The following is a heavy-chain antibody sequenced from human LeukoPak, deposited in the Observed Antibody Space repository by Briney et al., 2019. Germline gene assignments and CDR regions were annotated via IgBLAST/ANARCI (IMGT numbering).Heavy chain of an antibody. V-gene: IGHV3-30-3*01. D-gene: IGHD4-17*01. Sequence: GGSLRLSCVASGFTFSSYAMHWVRQAPGKGLEWVAVIAFDGSNALYADSVKGRFTISRDISKSTLYLETNSLKAEDSAIYYCSRGRYGDYSRSGYYYGMDVWGQGTTVTVSS. CDR1: GFTFSSYA. CDR3: SRGRYGDYSRSGYYYGMDV. J-gene: IGHJ6*02. CDR2: IAFDGSNA.